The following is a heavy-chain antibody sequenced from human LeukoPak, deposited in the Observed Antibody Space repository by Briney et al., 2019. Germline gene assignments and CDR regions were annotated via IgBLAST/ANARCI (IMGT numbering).Heavy chain of an antibody. CDR3: ARPARAGNFDY. CDR1: GFTFSNAW. D-gene: IGHD3-10*01. Sequence: GGPLRLSCAGSGFTFSNAWMTWVRQAPGKGLEWVANIKQDGSEKYYVDSVKGRFTISRDNAKNSLYLQMNSPRAEDTAVYYCARPARAGNFDYWGQGTLVTVSS. CDR2: IKQDGSEK. J-gene: IGHJ4*02. V-gene: IGHV3-7*03.